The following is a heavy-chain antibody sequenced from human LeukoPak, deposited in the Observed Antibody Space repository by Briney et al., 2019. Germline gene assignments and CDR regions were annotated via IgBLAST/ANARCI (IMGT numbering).Heavy chain of an antibody. CDR1: GFTFSNAW. V-gene: IGHV3-15*01. CDR3: TTDGPGWDAVAVDY. J-gene: IGHJ4*02. CDR2: IKSKTDGGTT. D-gene: IGHD6-19*01. Sequence: KPGGSLRLSCAASGFTFSNAWMSWVRQAPGKGLEWVGRIKSKTDGGTTDYAAPVKGRFTISRDDSKNTLYLQMNSLKTEDTAVYYCTTDGPGWDAVAVDYWGQGTLVTVSS.